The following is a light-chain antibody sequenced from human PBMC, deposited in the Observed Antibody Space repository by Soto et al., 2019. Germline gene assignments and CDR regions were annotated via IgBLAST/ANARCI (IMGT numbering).Light chain of an antibody. V-gene: IGKV3-20*01. Sequence: EIVLTQSPGTLSLARVGRGTLSCEASQSLSSSYLACYQQKPGQAPRLLIYDASNRAHGIPPRFSGSGSGTDFTLTISSLEPADFALSYCQHYQSGHPIAFGQGTRREIK. CDR2: DAS. CDR1: QSLSSSY. CDR3: QHYQSGHPIA. J-gene: IGKJ5*01.